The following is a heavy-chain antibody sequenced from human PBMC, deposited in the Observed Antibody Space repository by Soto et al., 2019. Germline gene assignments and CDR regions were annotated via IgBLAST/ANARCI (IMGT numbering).Heavy chain of an antibody. Sequence: EVQLVESGGGLVQPGGSLRLSCAASGFTFSSYSMNWVRQAPGKGLEWVSYISSSSSTIYYADSVKGRFTISRDNAKNSLYLQMNSLRAEDTAVYYCARYSGGSGSYPLGYYYYMDVWGKGTTVTVSS. CDR3: ARYSGGSGSYPLGYYYYMDV. CDR1: GFTFSSYS. CDR2: ISSSSSTI. D-gene: IGHD3-10*01. V-gene: IGHV3-48*01. J-gene: IGHJ6*03.